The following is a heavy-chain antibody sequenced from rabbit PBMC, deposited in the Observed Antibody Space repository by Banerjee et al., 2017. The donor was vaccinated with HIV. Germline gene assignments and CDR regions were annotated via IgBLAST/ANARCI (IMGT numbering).Heavy chain of an antibody. CDR3: ARDGISAGRITRLDL. Sequence: QSLEESGGDLVKPGASLTLTCTASGFSFSGSYYMCWVRQAPGKGLQWIACIYGGAGGNTYYASWAKGRFTVSKTSSTTVTLQMTSLTAADTATYFCARDGISAGRITRLDLWGPGPRHRL. CDR1: GFSFSGSYY. J-gene: IGHJ3*01. D-gene: IGHD7-1*01. V-gene: IGHV1S40*01. CDR2: IYGGAGGNT.